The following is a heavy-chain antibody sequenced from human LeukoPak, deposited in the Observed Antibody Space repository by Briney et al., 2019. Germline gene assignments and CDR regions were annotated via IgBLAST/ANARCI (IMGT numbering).Heavy chain of an antibody. V-gene: IGHV4-38-2*02. D-gene: IGHD6-19*01. CDR1: GYSISSGYY. Sequence: ASETLSLTCTVSGYSISSGYYWGWIRQPPGKGLEWIGSIYHSGSTYYNPSLKSRVTISIDTSKNQFSLKLSSVTAVDTAVYYCARGPRAVAGPNWFDPWGQGTLVTVSS. J-gene: IGHJ5*02. CDR3: ARGPRAVAGPNWFDP. CDR2: IYHSGST.